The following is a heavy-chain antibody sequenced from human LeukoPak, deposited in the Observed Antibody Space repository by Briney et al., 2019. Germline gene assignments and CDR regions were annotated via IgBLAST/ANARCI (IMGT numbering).Heavy chain of an antibody. CDR1: GSSMNLYS. CDR2: INHSGST. J-gene: IGHJ5*02. V-gene: IGHV4-34*01. Sequence: SETLSLTCSVSGSSMNLYSWNWIRQPPGKGLEWIGEINHSGSTNYNPSLKSRVTISVDTSKNQFSLKLSSVTAADTAVYYCARGARIAVTWGQGTLVTVSS. D-gene: IGHD6-19*01. CDR3: ARGARIAVT.